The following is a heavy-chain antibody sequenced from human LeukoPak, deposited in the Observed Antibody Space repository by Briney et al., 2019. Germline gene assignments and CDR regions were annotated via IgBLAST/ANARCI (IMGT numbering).Heavy chain of an antibody. V-gene: IGHV4-59*01. J-gene: IGHJ4*02. CDR2: IYYTGNT. Sequence: SGTLSLTCTVSGGSISNYYWSWIRQPPGKGLEWIGYIYYTGNTNYNPSLKSRVTTSVDTSKNQFSLKLSSVTAADTAVYYCARGTDRMGYFFDYWGQGTLVTVSS. CDR1: GGSISNYY. D-gene: IGHD2-8*01. CDR3: ARGTDRMGYFFDY.